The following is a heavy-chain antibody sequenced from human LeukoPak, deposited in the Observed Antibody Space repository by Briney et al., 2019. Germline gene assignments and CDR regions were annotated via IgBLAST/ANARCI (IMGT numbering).Heavy chain of an antibody. CDR3: AKGWGPRGSYFYYMDV. D-gene: IGHD3-10*01. J-gene: IGHJ6*03. Sequence: GGSLRLSCAASGFTFDDYAMHWVRQAPGKGLEWVSLISWDGGGTYYADSVRGRFTISRDNTKNSLSLQMNSLSAEDTALYYCAKGWGPRGSYFYYMDVWGKGTTVTVSS. CDR2: ISWDGGGT. CDR1: GFTFDDYA. V-gene: IGHV3-43D*04.